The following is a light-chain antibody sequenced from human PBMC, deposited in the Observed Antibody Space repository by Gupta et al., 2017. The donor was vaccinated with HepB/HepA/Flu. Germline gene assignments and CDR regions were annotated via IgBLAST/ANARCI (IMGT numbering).Light chain of an antibody. CDR1: QNVNRW. Sequence: DIQMTQSPSSVSASVGDRVTITCRASQNVNRWLAWYQQKPGKAPKLFIYTTSILQTGVPSRFSGSGSGTDFTLTISSLQPEDSATYYCQQANTFPLTFGGGTKVEIK. J-gene: IGKJ4*01. CDR2: TTS. V-gene: IGKV1-12*01. CDR3: QQANTFPLT.